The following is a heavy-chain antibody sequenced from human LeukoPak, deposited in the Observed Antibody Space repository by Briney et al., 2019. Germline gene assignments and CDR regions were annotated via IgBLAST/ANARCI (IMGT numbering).Heavy chain of an antibody. CDR2: IIPILGIA. Sequence: ASVKVSCKASGGTFSSYAISWVRQAPGQGLEWMGRIIPILGIANYAQKFQGRVTITADKSTSTAYMELSSLRSEDTAVYYYARDRCSGGSCYSSRQPTIPFDYWGQGTLVTVSS. CDR3: ARDRCSGGSCYSSRQPTIPFDY. J-gene: IGHJ4*02. V-gene: IGHV1-69*04. CDR1: GGTFSSYA. D-gene: IGHD2-15*01.